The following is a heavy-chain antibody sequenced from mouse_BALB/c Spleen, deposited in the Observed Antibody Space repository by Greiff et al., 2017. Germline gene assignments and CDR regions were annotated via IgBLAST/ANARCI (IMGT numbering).Heavy chain of an antibody. D-gene: IGHD1-1*01. CDR2: ISSGSSTI. CDR1: GFTFSSFG. V-gene: IGHV5-17*02. Sequence: EVHLVESGGGLVQPGGSRKLSCAASGFTFSSFGMHWVRQAPEKGLEWVAYISSGSSTIYYADTVKGRFTISRDNPKNTLFLQMTSLRSEDTAMYYCARGGYGSTYAMDYWGQGTSVTVSS. J-gene: IGHJ4*01. CDR3: ARGGYGSTYAMDY.